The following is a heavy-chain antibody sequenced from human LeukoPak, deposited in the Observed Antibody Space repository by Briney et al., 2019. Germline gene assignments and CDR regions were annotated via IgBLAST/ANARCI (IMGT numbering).Heavy chain of an antibody. Sequence: GGSLRLSCAASGFTFSSYSMNWVRQAPGKGLEWGSSISSSSSYIYYADSVKGRFTISRDNAKNSLYLQVNSLRAEDTAVYYCARRQYLHYDYVWGSYRLSSPFVFDYWGQGTLVTVSS. CDR3: ARRQYLHYDYVWGSYRLSSPFVFDY. J-gene: IGHJ4*02. D-gene: IGHD3-16*02. CDR2: ISSSSSYI. CDR1: GFTFSSYS. V-gene: IGHV3-21*01.